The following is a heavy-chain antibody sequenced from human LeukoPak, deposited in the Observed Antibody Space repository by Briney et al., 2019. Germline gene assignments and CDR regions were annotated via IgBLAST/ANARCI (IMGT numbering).Heavy chain of an antibody. D-gene: IGHD2-2*02. CDR3: ARAALIVVVPAAIVGFFDP. J-gene: IGHJ5*02. V-gene: IGHV4-34*01. CDR2: INHSGST. Sequence: SETLSLTCAVYGGSFSGYYWSWIRQPPGEGLEWIGEINHSGSTNYNPSLKSRVTISVDTSKNQFSLKLNSVTAADTAVYYCARAALIVVVPAAIVGFFDPWGQGTLVTVSS. CDR1: GGSFSGYY.